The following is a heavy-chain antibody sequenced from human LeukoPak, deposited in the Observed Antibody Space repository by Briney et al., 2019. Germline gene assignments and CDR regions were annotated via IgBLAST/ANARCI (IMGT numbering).Heavy chain of an antibody. V-gene: IGHV4-39*02. Sequence: PSETLSLTCSVSGGSISSSNYPWGWIRQPPGKGLEWIGSVYYSGSTYYNSSLKSRVSISVDTSKNQFSLKLSSVTAADTAVYYCARDGYLAVDYWGQGTLVTVSS. CDR2: VYYSGST. CDR1: GGSISSSNYP. CDR3: ARDGYLAVDY. J-gene: IGHJ4*02. D-gene: IGHD2-2*03.